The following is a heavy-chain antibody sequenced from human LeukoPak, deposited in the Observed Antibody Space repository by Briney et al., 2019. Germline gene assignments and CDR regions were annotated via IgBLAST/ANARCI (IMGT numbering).Heavy chain of an antibody. J-gene: IGHJ4*02. D-gene: IGHD3-16*01. CDR2: INHSGST. CDR1: GGSFSGYY. V-gene: IGHV4-34*01. CDR3: ARSRGTADY. Sequence: PSETLSLTCAVYGGSFSGYYWNWIRQPPGKGLEWIGEINHSGSTNYNPSLKSRVTISVDTSKNQFSLKLSSVTAADTAVYYCARSRGTADYWGQGTLVTVSS.